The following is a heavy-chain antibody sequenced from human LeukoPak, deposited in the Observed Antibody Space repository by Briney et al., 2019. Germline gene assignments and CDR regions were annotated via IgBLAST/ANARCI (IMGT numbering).Heavy chain of an antibody. CDR1: GGSISSYY. V-gene: IGHV4-59*12. D-gene: IGHD3-16*02. CDR2: IYYSGST. J-gene: IGHJ4*02. Sequence: SETLSLTCTVSGGSISSYYWSWIRQPPGKGLEWIGYIYYSGSTNYNPSLKSRVTISVDTSNNQFSLKLSSVTAADTAVYYCARAGPYYDYVWGSYRSSKYYFDYWGQGTLVTVSS. CDR3: ARAGPYYDYVWGSYRSSKYYFDY.